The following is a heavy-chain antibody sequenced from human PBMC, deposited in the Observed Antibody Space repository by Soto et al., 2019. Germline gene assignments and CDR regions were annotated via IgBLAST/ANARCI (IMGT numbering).Heavy chain of an antibody. V-gene: IGHV4-39*01. CDR3: ARHGPTWVAQVLYFDY. J-gene: IGHJ4*02. D-gene: IGHD7-27*01. CDR1: GGSITSSHYY. Sequence: QLQLQESGPRLVKPSETLSLTCTVSGGSITSSHYYWGCIRQPPGKGLEWIGTIHYSGTTSYHPSLKSRVTISADTSKNQFSLRLSSVTAADTAVYYCARHGPTWVAQVLYFDYWGQGALVTVSS. CDR2: IHYSGTT.